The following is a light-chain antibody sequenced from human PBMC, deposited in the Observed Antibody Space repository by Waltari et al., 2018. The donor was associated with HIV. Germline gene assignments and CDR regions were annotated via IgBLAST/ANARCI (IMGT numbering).Light chain of an antibody. J-gene: IGLJ2*01. V-gene: IGLV1-47*01. CDR1: SSNTGSNY. CDR2: RNN. Sequence: QSVLTQPPSASGTPGQRVTISCSGSSSNTGSNYVYCYQQLPGTAPKLLIYRNNQRPSGVPDRVSGSKSGTSASLAISGLRSEDEADYYCAAWDDSLSGLVFGGGTKLTVL. CDR3: AAWDDSLSGLV.